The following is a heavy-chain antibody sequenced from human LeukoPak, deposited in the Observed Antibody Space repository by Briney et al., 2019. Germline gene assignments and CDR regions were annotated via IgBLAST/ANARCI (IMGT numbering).Heavy chain of an antibody. CDR3: GKTPPRGKEGVGFDY. J-gene: IGHJ4*02. D-gene: IGHD3-16*01. V-gene: IGHV3-21*01. CDR2: ISSSSRYT. Sequence: PGGSLRLSCAASGFAFSTYSMNWVRQAPGKGLEWVSSISSSSRYTYYADSVKGRFTISRDNVKNSLYLQMNSLRAEDTAVYYCGKTPPRGKEGVGFDYGGGETL. CDR1: GFAFSTYS.